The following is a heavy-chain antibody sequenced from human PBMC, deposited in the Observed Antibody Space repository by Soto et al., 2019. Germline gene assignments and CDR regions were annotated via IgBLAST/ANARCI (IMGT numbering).Heavy chain of an antibody. CDR2: IFYSGIT. V-gene: IGHV4-39*01. D-gene: IGHD1-26*01. J-gene: IGHJ4*02. CDR1: GGTISSSSYY. CDR3: ARRKYSGTFWSLDY. Sequence: PSETLSLTCTVSGGTISSSSYYWGWIRQPPGKGLEWIGNIFYSGITYYNPSLKSRVAMSVDTSKNQFSLNLTSVTAADTAVYYCARRKYSGTFWSLDYWGRATQVTVSS.